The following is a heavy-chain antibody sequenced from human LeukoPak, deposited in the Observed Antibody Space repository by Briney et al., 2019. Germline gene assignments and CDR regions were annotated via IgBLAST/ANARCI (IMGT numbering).Heavy chain of an antibody. D-gene: IGHD5-18*01. CDR1: GGSISSGSYY. Sequence: SETLSLTCTVSGGSISSGSYYWSWIRQPAGKGLEWIGRVYTSGSTNYNPSLKSRVTISVDTSKNQFSLKLSSVTAADTAVYYCARDPGQLWFHFDYWGQGTLVTVSS. J-gene: IGHJ4*02. CDR3: ARDPGQLWFHFDY. V-gene: IGHV4-61*02. CDR2: VYTSGST.